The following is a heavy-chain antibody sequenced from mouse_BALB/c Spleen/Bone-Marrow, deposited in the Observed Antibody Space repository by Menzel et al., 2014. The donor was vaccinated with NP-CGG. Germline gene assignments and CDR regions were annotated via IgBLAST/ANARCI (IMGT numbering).Heavy chain of an antibody. V-gene: IGHV1-14*01. CDR2: INPYNDGT. CDR1: GYTFTSYV. J-gene: IGHJ4*01. D-gene: IGHD2-10*02. CDR3: ARGGYGNVYYAMDY. Sequence: EVQLQQSGPELVKPGASVKVSCKASGYTFTSYVMHWVKQKPGQGLEWIGYINPYNDGTKYNEKFKGKATLTSDKSSSTAYMELSSLISEDSAVYYCARGGYGNVYYAMDYWGQGTSVTVSS.